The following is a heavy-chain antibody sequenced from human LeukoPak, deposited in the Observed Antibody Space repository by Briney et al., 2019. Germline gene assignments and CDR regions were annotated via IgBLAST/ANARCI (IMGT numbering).Heavy chain of an antibody. D-gene: IGHD3-16*02. CDR3: ARHIGGGIEDMDV. J-gene: IGHJ6*03. CDR2: IYVTGT. Sequence: SETLSLTCTVSGGSIGTYYWSWIRQSPGKGLEWIGYIYVTGTRYNPYLQSWVTISVDRSRNRFFLKMSSVTAADTAVYYCARHIGGGIEDMDVWGKGTKVIVSS. V-gene: IGHV4-59*08. CDR1: GGSIGTYY.